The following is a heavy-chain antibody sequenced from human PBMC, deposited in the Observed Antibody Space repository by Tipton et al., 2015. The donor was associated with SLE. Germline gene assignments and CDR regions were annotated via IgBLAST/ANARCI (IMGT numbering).Heavy chain of an antibody. CDR2: IYATGIT. D-gene: IGHD6-13*01. Sequence: TLSLTCTVSGGSISSGSYYWSWIRQPAGKGLEWIGHIYATGITNYNPSLKSRVTISLDTSKNQFSLNLNSVTAADTAVYYCARGERSSMPDYWGQGSLVTVSS. J-gene: IGHJ4*02. V-gene: IGHV4-61*09. CDR3: ARGERSSMPDY. CDR1: GGSISSGSYY.